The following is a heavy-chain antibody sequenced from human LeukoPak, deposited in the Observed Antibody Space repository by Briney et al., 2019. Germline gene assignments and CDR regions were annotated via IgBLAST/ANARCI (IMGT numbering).Heavy chain of an antibody. CDR2: IYYSGST. Sequence: PSETLSLTCTVSGGSLSSYYWSWIRQPPGKGLEWIGYIYYSGSTNYNPSLKSRVTISVDRPKNQFSLKLSSVTAADTAVYYCARMGPAAAGIVDWGQGTPVTVSS. CDR1: GGSLSSYY. J-gene: IGHJ1*01. CDR3: ARMGPAAAGIVD. V-gene: IGHV4-59*08. D-gene: IGHD6-13*01.